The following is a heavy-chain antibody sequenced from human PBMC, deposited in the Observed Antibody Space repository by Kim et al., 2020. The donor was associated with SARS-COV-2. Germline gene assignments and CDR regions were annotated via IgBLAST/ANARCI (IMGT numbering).Heavy chain of an antibody. V-gene: IGHV1-69*13. J-gene: IGHJ4*02. CDR3: ASRREGSGSYYVFDY. D-gene: IGHD1-26*01. CDR1: GGTFSSYA. CDR2: IIPIFGTA. Sequence: SVKVSCKASGGTFSSYAISWVRQAPGQGLEWMGGIIPIFGTANYAQKFQGRVTITADESTSTAYMELSSLRSEDTAVYYCASRREGSGSYYVFDYWGQGTLVTVSS.